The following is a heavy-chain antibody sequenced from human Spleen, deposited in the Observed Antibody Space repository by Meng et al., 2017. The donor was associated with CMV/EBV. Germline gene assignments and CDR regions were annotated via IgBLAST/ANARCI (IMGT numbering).Heavy chain of an antibody. V-gene: IGHV3-30*02. CDR3: AKADEGHPLDF. CDR1: GFAFSSYG. D-gene: IGHD5-24*01. Sequence: GESLKISCEASGFAFSSYGMNWVRQAPGKGLEGVALIREDAKTKDYADSVKGRFSISRNNSKNTLYLQLHGLRPEDTAVYYCAKADEGHPLDFWGQGTGVTVSS. J-gene: IGHJ4*02. CDR2: IREDAKTK.